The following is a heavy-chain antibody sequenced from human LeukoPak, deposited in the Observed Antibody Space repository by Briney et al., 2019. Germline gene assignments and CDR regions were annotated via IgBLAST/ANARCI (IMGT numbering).Heavy chain of an antibody. J-gene: IGHJ4*02. CDR1: GFTFSSYA. CDR3: AKDRAYYGSGTYYNVGYYFDY. CDR2: ISGSGTST. D-gene: IGHD3-10*01. Sequence: GGSLRLSCAASGFTFSSYAMSWVRQAPGKGLWWVSAISGSGTSTYYADSVKGRFTISRDNSKNTLYLQMNSLRAEDTAVYYCAKDRAYYGSGTYYNVGYYFDYWGQGTLVTVSS. V-gene: IGHV3-23*01.